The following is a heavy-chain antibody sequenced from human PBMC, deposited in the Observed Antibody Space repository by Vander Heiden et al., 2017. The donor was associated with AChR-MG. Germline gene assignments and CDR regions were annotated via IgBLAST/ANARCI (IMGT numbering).Heavy chain of an antibody. D-gene: IGHD6-13*01. Sequence: QVQLQQWGAGLLKPSETLSLTCAVYGGSFSGYYWSWIRQPPGKGLEWIGEINHSGSTNYNPSLKSRVTISVDTSKNQFSLKLSSVTAADTAVYYCARGRRKRAAANASHAYFDYWGHGTLVTVSS. CDR3: ARGRRKRAAANASHAYFDY. CDR1: GGSFSGYY. J-gene: IGHJ4*01. CDR2: INHSGST. V-gene: IGHV4-34*01.